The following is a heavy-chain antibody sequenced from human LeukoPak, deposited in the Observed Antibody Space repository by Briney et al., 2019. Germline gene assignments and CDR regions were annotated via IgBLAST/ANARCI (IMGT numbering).Heavy chain of an antibody. CDR1: GVSISSFY. CDR3: ARRAAAVRSSHMDV. Sequence: SETLSLTCSISGVSISSFYWSWIRQPPGKGLEWIGSINYSGSINYNPSLKSRVTISVDTSKNQISLKLSSVTAADTAVYYCARRAAAVRSSHMDVWGKGTTVTVSS. J-gene: IGHJ6*03. D-gene: IGHD6-13*01. V-gene: IGHV4-59*01. CDR2: INYSGSI.